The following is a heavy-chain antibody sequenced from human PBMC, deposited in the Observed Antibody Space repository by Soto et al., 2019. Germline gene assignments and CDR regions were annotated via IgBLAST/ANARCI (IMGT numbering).Heavy chain of an antibody. Sequence: GGSLRLSCAASGFTFSNAWMSWVRQAPGKGLEWVGRIKSKTDGGTTDYAAPVKGRFTISRDDSKNTLYLQMNSLKTEDTAVYYCTTPQYGDYRYFDYWGQGTLVTVSS. J-gene: IGHJ4*02. D-gene: IGHD4-17*01. CDR1: GFTFSNAW. V-gene: IGHV3-15*01. CDR2: IKSKTDGGTT. CDR3: TTPQYGDYRYFDY.